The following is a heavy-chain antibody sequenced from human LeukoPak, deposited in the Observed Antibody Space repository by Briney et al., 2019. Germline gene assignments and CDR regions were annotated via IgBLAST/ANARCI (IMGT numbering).Heavy chain of an antibody. CDR3: ARHAAVEGSSGWSPLWWFDP. Sequence: SETLSLTCTVSGGSIRSYYWSWIRQPPGKGLEWIGYMHHSGSTKHNPYLKSRVTISVDTSKSQFSLKLTSVTAADTAVYYCARHAAVEGSSGWSPLWWFDPWGQGTLVTVSS. J-gene: IGHJ5*02. V-gene: IGHV4-59*08. D-gene: IGHD6-19*01. CDR2: MHHSGST. CDR1: GGSIRSYY.